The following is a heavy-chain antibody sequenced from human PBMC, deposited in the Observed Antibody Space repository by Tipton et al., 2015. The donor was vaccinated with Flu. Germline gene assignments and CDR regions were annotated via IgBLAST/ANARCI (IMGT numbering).Heavy chain of an antibody. D-gene: IGHD3-22*01. CDR3: ARVGPRRVTAIVVVMLPEGYFDY. Sequence: TLSLTCSVYVGSFSGYYWTWIRQAPGKGLEWIGEINHSGSTHYSSSLKSRVTMSVDASKNQFSLHLNSLTAADTAVYYCARVGPRRVTAIVVVMLPEGYFDYWGQGTLVIVSS. J-gene: IGHJ4*02. V-gene: IGHV4-34*01. CDR2: INHSGST. CDR1: VGSFSGYY.